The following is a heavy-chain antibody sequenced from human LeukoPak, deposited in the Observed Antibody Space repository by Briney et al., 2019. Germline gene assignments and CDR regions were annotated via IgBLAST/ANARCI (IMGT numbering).Heavy chain of an antibody. CDR1: GGTFSSYA. J-gene: IGHJ4*02. V-gene: IGHV1-69*05. CDR3: ASYKNYYGSGTHFDY. D-gene: IGHD3-10*01. CDR2: IIPIFGTA. Sequence: SVKVSCKASGGTFSSYAIGWVRQAPGQGLERMGRIIPIFGTANYAQKFQGRVTITTDESTSTAYMELSSLRSEDTAVYYCASYKNYYGSGTHFDYWGQGTLVTVSS.